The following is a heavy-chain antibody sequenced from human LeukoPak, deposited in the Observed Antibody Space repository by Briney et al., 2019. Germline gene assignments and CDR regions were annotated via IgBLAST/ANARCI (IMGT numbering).Heavy chain of an antibody. CDR1: GGSIGSSSHY. V-gene: IGHV4-39*07. CDR3: ARRYSGYGNAFDI. CDR2: INYSGST. D-gene: IGHD5-12*01. Sequence: PSETLSLTCTVSGGSIGSSSHYWSWIRQPPGKGLEWIASINYSGSTYYNPSLKSRVTISVDTSKNQFSLKLYSVTAADTAVYYCARRYSGYGNAFDIWGQGTMVTVSS. J-gene: IGHJ3*02.